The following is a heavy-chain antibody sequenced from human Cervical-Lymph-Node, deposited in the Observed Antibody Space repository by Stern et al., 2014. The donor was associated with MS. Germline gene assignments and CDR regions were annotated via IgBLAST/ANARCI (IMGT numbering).Heavy chain of an antibody. CDR1: GGSISSGNYY. V-gene: IGHV4-61*02. CDR3: ARGNYDVLTDNGGHGFDI. J-gene: IGHJ3*02. Sequence: QLQLQESGPGLVKPSQTLSLTCTVSGGSISSGNYYWSWIRQPAGEGLEWIGRIYSGGSTQYKPSLKSRITISANTSTDPFSLKLNSVTAADTAVYYCARGNYDVLTDNGGHGFDIWGQGTMVTVSS. D-gene: IGHD3-9*01. CDR2: IYSGGST.